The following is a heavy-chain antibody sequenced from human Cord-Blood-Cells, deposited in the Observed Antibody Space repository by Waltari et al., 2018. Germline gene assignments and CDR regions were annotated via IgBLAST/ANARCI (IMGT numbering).Heavy chain of an antibody. CDR3: ARGRGRKYSSSSYYFDY. J-gene: IGHJ4*02. CDR1: GYTFTSYD. V-gene: IGHV1-8*01. CDR2: MNPNSGNT. Sequence: QVQLVQSGAEVKKPGASVKVSCKASGYTFTSYDINWVRQATGQGLEWMGWMNPNSGNTGYAQKFQGRVTMTRNTSISTAYMELSSLRSEDTAVYYCARGRGRKYSSSSYYFDYWGQGTLVTVSS. D-gene: IGHD6-6*01.